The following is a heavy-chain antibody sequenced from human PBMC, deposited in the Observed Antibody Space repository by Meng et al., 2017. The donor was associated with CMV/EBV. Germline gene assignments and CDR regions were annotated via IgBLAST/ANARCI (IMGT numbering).Heavy chain of an antibody. CDR2: ISSSSSYI. D-gene: IGHD6-6*01. CDR3: ARRIAARGFDY. Sequence: GESLKISCAASGFTFSSYSMHWVRQAPGKGLEWVSSISSSSSYIYYADSVKGRFTISRDNAKNSLYLQMNSLRAEDTAVYYCARRIAARGFDYWGQGTMVTVSS. CDR1: GFTFSSYS. V-gene: IGHV3-21*01. J-gene: IGHJ4*02.